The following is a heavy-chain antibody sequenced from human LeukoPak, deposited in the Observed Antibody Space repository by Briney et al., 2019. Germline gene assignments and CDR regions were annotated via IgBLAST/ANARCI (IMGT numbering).Heavy chain of an antibody. D-gene: IGHD2-8*01. Sequence: GGSLRLSCAASGFTFSDYDMNWVRQAPGKGLEWVAVISYDGSNKYYADSVKGRFTISRDNSKNTLYLQMNSLRAEDTAVYYCARGPERTGVGTRYYYDMDVWAKGPRSPSP. CDR3: ARGPERTGVGTRYYYDMDV. J-gene: IGHJ6*02. CDR1: GFTFSDYD. V-gene: IGHV3-30-3*01. CDR2: ISYDGSNK.